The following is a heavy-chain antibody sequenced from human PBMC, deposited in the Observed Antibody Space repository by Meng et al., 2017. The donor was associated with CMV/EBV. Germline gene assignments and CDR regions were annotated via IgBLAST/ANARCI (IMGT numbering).Heavy chain of an antibody. CDR1: GGTFSSYA. CDR3: AREDSGSSSITHKWFDP. Sequence: QVQLVQSGAEVKKPGSSVKVSCKASGGTFSSYAISWVRQAPGQGLEWMGGIIPIFGTANYAQKFQGRVTITADESTSTAYMELSSLRSEDTAVYYCAREDSGSSSITHKWFDPWGQGTLVTVSS. CDR2: IIPIFGTA. J-gene: IGHJ5*02. D-gene: IGHD6-6*01. V-gene: IGHV1-69*12.